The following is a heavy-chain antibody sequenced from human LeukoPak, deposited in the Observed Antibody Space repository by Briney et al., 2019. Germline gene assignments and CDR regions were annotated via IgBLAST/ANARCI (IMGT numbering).Heavy chain of an antibody. CDR3: ARDRDDSSGYYYGRVLEY. D-gene: IGHD3-22*01. Sequence: GASVKVSCKASGSTFSRYAISWVRQAPGQGLEWMGGIIPMYGTTNYAQKFQGRVTITADESTSTAYMELSSLRSEDTALYYCARDRDDSSGYYYGRVLEYWGQGTLVTVSS. CDR2: IIPMYGTT. J-gene: IGHJ4*02. V-gene: IGHV1-69*13. CDR1: GSTFSRYA.